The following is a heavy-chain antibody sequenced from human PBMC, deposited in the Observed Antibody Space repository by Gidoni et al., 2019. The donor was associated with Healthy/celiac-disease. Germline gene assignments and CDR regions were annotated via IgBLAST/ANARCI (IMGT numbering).Heavy chain of an antibody. CDR3: ANLDYSNYESYYYYGMDV. CDR2: ISGIGGST. Sequence: EVQLLESGGGLVQPRGCLRLSCAASGITLRSDAISWVRKATGKGLEWVSAISGIGGSTYYADSLKGRFTISRANSKNTLYLQMNSLRAEDTAVYYCANLDYSNYESYYYYGMDVWGQGTTVTVSS. CDR1: GITLRSDA. D-gene: IGHD4-4*01. V-gene: IGHV3-23*01. J-gene: IGHJ6*02.